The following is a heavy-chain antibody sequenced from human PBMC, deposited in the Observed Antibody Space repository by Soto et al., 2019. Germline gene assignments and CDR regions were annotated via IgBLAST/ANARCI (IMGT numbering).Heavy chain of an antibody. CDR2: INPYNGKT. CDR1: GYTFTTYG. CDR3: ARDPVGGNWFDP. J-gene: IGHJ5*02. D-gene: IGHD1-26*01. V-gene: IGHV1-18*01. Sequence: QVQLVQSGAEVKKPGASVKVSCKASGYTFTTYGISWVRQAPGQGLEWMGWINPYNGKTNYAQKLQGRVTMTTDTSTSTAYMELRSLRSDATAVYYCARDPVGGNWFDPWGQGTLVTVSS.